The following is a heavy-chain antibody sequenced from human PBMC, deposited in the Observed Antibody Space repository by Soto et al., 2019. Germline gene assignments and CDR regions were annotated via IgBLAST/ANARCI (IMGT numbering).Heavy chain of an antibody. Sequence: SLRLSCAGSGFTLNRSAVSWVRQAPGKGLEWVSGIRAGGGGTYYADSVKGRFTISRDISKTTVYLQMNGLRVEDTAVYYCAKDMGQWVETFDYWGRGTLVTVSS. CDR1: GFTLNRSA. D-gene: IGHD6-19*01. J-gene: IGHJ4*01. V-gene: IGHV3-23*01. CDR3: AKDMGQWVETFDY. CDR2: IRAGGGGT.